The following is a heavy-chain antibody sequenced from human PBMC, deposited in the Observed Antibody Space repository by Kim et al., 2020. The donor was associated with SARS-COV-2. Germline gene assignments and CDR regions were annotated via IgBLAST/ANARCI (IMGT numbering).Heavy chain of an antibody. Sequence: GESLKISCKGSGYSFPNQWIGWVRQMPGKGLEYMGIIYPGDSDTKHSPSFQGQVTISADKSINTAYLQWSSLKASDTAMYYCARLRYSSSWYDGFDIWGQGTMVTVSS. CDR2: IYPGDSDT. J-gene: IGHJ3*02. CDR3: ARLRYSSSWYDGFDI. V-gene: IGHV5-51*01. D-gene: IGHD6-13*01. CDR1: GYSFPNQW.